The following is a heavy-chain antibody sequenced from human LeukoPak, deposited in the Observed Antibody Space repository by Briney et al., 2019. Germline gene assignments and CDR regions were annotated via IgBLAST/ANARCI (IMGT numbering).Heavy chain of an antibody. CDR1: GFIFSDYG. V-gene: IGHV3-21*01. Sequence: PGGSLRLSCAASGFIFSDYGMNWVRQAPGKGLEWISSITSNSRFIYYADSVKGRFTISRDNAKNSLFLEVSSLRAEDTAVYFCARDSPRLERPHNTCDYWGQGTLVTVSS. CDR3: ARDSPRLERPHNTCDY. CDR2: ITSNSRFI. J-gene: IGHJ4*02. D-gene: IGHD1-1*01.